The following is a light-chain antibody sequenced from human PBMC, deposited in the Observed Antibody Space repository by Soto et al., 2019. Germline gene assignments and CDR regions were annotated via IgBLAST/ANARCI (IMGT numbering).Light chain of an antibody. CDR1: QFIGNY. J-gene: IGKJ1*01. CDR2: AAS. CDR3: QQGFKTPRT. V-gene: IGKV1-39*01. Sequence: DIQMTQSPSSLSASIGDRVTITCRASQFIGNYLNWYQQRPGKAPEALIYAASNLQGGVPSRFSGSTSGTDFTLTITSLQPEDSATYDCQQGFKTPRTFGQGTKVEIK.